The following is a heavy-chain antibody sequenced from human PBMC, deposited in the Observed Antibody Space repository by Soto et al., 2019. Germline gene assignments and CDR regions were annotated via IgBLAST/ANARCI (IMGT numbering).Heavy chain of an antibody. D-gene: IGHD6-19*01. V-gene: IGHV3-23*01. CDR1: GFTFSSYA. CDR3: AKAQQWLDGAEYFQH. CDR2: ISGSGGST. Sequence: EVQLLESGGGLVQPGGSLRLSCAASGFTFSSYAMSWVRQAPGKGLEWVSAISGSGGSTYYADSVKGRFTISRDNSKNTLYLQVNSLRAEDTAVYYCAKAQQWLDGAEYFQHWGQGTLVTVSS. J-gene: IGHJ1*01.